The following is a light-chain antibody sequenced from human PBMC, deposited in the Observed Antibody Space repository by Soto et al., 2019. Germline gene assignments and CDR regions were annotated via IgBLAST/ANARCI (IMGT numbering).Light chain of an antibody. V-gene: IGLV2-8*01. CDR2: EXS. J-gene: IGLJ3*02. CDR3: SSYAGSNNLV. CDR1: SSDLGGYNY. Sequence: QSALTQPPSASGSPGQSVTISCTGTSSDLGGYNYVSWYQQHPGKAPKLMIYEXSKRPSGVPDRFSGSKSGNTASLTVSGLQAEDEADYYCSSYAGSNNLVFGGGTKLTVL.